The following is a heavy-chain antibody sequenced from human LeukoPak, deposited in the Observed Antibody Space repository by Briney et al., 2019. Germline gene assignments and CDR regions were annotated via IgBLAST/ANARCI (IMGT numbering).Heavy chain of an antibody. D-gene: IGHD3-22*01. Sequence: PSETLSLTCTVSDGSISSSSYYWGWIRQPPGKGLEWIGSIYYSGSTYYNPSLKSRVTISVDTSKSQFSLKVTSVTAADTAVYFCARDGRLDSSGQVVWFDPWRQGTLVTVSS. CDR1: DGSISSSSYY. CDR3: ARDGRLDSSGQVVWFDP. V-gene: IGHV4-39*07. CDR2: IYYSGST. J-gene: IGHJ5*02.